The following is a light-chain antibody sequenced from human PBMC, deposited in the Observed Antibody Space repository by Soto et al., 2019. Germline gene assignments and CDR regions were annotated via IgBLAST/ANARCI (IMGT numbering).Light chain of an antibody. J-gene: IGLJ2*01. CDR3: GSYTRCSTPV. V-gene: IGLV2-14*01. CDR2: DVS. Sequence: QSVLTQPASMSGSPGQSITISCTGTSSDVGGYNYVSWYQQHPGKAPNLMIYDVSNRTTGISDRVSGSKSGNTASRTISGLEAEDEADCYSGSYTRCSTPVFAGGTKHTLL. CDR1: SSDVGGYNY.